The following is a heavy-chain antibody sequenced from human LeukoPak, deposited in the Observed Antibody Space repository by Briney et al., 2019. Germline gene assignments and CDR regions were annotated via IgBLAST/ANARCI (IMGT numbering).Heavy chain of an antibody. CDR1: GFTFSDYY. D-gene: IGHD2-15*01. J-gene: IGHJ4*02. CDR2: INHSGST. CDR3: ARGRPGYCSGGSCYAGDDY. V-gene: IGHV4-34*01. Sequence: GSLRLSCAASGFTFSDYYMSWIRQPPGKGLEWIGEINHSGSTNYNPSLKSRVTISVDTSKNQFSLKLSSVTAADTAVYYCARGRPGYCSGGSCYAGDDYWGQGTLVTVSS.